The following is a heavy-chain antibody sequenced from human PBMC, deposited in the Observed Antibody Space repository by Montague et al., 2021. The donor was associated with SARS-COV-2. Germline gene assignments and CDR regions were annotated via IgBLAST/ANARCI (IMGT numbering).Heavy chain of an antibody. CDR2: IYYSGST. J-gene: IGHJ6*02. CDR1: GGSISSGSYY. Sequence: SETLSLTCTVSGGSISSGSYYWSWIRQPAGKGLEWIGSIYYSGSTYYNPSLKSRVTVSVDTPKNQFSLKLSSVTAADTAVYYCARDYGDYGSGYYYGMDVWGQGTTVTVSS. D-gene: IGHD4-17*01. V-gene: IGHV4-39*07. CDR3: ARDYGDYGSGYYYGMDV.